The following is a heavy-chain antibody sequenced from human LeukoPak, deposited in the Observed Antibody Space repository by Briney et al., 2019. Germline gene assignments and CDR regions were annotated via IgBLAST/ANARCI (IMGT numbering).Heavy chain of an antibody. V-gene: IGHV3-53*01. Sequence: PGGSLRLSCAASGFTFSSYSMNWVRQAPGKGLEWVSVIYSGGSTYYADSVKGRFTISRDNSKNTLYLQMNSLRAEDTAVYYCARAESYYYYMDVWGKGTTVTISS. CDR3: ARAESYYYYMDV. J-gene: IGHJ6*03. CDR2: IYSGGST. CDR1: GFTFSSYS.